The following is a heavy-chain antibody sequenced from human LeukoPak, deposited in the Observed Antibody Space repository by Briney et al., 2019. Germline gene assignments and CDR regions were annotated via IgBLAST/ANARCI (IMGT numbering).Heavy chain of an antibody. CDR1: GGSIGSYH. D-gene: IGHD5-12*01. V-gene: IGHV4-59*01. Sequence: PSETLSVNCSGPGGSIGSYHWNWIRQPSGKGLEWIGIVFNNGGTKHNPSLKSRVAISVDTSKNQFALKLSSVTAADTAVYYCVASYGGYVLDYWGQGALVIVSS. CDR2: VFNNGGT. CDR3: VASYGGYVLDY. J-gene: IGHJ4*02.